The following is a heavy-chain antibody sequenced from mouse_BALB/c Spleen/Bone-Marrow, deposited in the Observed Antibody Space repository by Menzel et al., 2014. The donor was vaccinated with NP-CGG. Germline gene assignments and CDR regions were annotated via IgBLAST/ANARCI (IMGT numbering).Heavy chain of an antibody. Sequence: VQLQQSGPGLVSPSQRLSITCTVSGFSLTGYGVNWVRQPPGKGLEWLGMIWGDGSTDYNSVLKSRLSISKDNSKSQVFLKMNSLQTDDTARYYCARSFTTVVATPFDFWGQGTTLTVSS. CDR3: ARSFTTVVATPFDF. J-gene: IGHJ2*01. D-gene: IGHD1-1*01. CDR2: IWGDGST. CDR1: GFSLTGYG. V-gene: IGHV2-6-7*01.